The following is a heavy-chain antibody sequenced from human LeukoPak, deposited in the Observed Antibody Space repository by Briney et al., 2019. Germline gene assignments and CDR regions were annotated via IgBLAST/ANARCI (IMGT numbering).Heavy chain of an antibody. Sequence: SETLSLTCAVYGGSFSGYYWSWIRQPPGKGLEWIGEINHSGSTNYNPSLKSRVTISVDTSKNQFSLKLSSVTAADTAVYYCARVEGSEVDYWGQGTLVTVSS. D-gene: IGHD5-24*01. V-gene: IGHV4-34*01. CDR2: INHSGST. J-gene: IGHJ4*02. CDR3: ARVEGSEVDY. CDR1: GGSFSGYY.